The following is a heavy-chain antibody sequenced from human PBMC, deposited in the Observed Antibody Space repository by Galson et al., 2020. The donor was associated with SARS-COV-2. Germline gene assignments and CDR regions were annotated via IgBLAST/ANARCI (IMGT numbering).Heavy chain of an antibody. Sequence: TGGSLRLSCEASGFTFDDYTMHWVRQAPGKGLEWVSLISWDGGSTYYADSVKGRFTISRDNSKNSLYLQMNSLRTEDTALYYCVKDITPFSYYYGMDVWGQGTTVTVSS. CDR3: VKDITPFSYYYGMDV. J-gene: IGHJ6*02. CDR1: GFTFDDYT. CDR2: ISWDGGST. V-gene: IGHV3-43*01.